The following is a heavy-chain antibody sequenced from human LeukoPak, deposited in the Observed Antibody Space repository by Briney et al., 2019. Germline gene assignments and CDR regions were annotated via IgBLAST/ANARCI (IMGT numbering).Heavy chain of an antibody. CDR3: ARVYYSGSYYVDY. D-gene: IGHD1-26*01. CDR1: GFTVSNNY. Sequence: GGSLRLSCAASGFTVSNNYMRWVRQAPGKGLEWVSLIYSGGSTYYADSVKGRFTISRDNSKNTLYLQMNSLRAEDTAVYYCARVYYSGSYYVDYWGHGTLVTVSS. J-gene: IGHJ4*01. CDR2: IYSGGST. V-gene: IGHV3-53*01.